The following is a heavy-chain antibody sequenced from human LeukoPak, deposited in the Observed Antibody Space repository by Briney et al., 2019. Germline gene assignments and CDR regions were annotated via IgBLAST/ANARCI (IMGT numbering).Heavy chain of an antibody. CDR2: IYYSGST. D-gene: IGHD1-1*01. CDR3: ARLHTTIYGMDV. J-gene: IGHJ6*02. CDR1: GGSISSYY. V-gene: IGHV4-59*01. Sequence: SETLSLTGTASGGSISSYYWSWIRQPPGKGLEWIGYIYYSGSTNYNPSLKSRVTISVDTSKNQFSLKLSSVTAADTAVYYCARLHTTIYGMDVWGQGTTVTVSS.